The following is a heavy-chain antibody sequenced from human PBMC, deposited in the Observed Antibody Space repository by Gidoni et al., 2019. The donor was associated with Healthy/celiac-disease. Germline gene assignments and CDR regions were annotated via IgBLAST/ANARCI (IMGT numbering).Heavy chain of an antibody. Sequence: QVQLQQWGAGLLKPSETLSLTCAVYGGSFSGYYWSWIRQPPGKGLEWIGEINHSGSTNYNPSLKSRVTISVDTSKNQFSLKLSSVTAADTAVYYCGVYDPGQPLLYPEATLDYWGQGTLVTVSS. CDR1: GGSFSGYY. D-gene: IGHD2-2*02. CDR3: GVYDPGQPLLYPEATLDY. V-gene: IGHV4-34*01. J-gene: IGHJ4*02. CDR2: INHSGST.